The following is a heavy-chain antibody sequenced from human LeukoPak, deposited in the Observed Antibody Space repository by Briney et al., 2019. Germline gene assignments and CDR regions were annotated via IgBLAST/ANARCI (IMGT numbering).Heavy chain of an antibody. Sequence: SETLPLTCTVSGGSISSGTYYWSWIRQPAGKGLEWIGRMYTGGTTNYNPSLKSRVTISLDTSKNQFSLKLNSVTVADTAVYYCARDEGGSSSSVVKYFQHWGQGTLVTVSS. V-gene: IGHV4-61*02. D-gene: IGHD6-6*01. CDR3: ARDEGGSSSSVVKYFQH. J-gene: IGHJ1*01. CDR2: MYTGGTT. CDR1: GGSISSGTYY.